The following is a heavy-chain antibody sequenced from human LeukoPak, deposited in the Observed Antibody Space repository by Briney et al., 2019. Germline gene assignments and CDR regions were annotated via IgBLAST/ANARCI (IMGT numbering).Heavy chain of an antibody. CDR2: ISGSGGST. CDR3: AKPNYDILTGYPLS. CDR1: GFTFSSYA. D-gene: IGHD3-9*01. J-gene: IGHJ4*02. Sequence: PGGSLRLSCAASGFTFSSYAMSWVRQAPGKGLEWVSAISGSGGSTYYADSVKGRFTISRDNSKNTLYLQMNSLRAEDTAVYYCAKPNYDILTGYPLSWGQGTLVTVSS. V-gene: IGHV3-23*01.